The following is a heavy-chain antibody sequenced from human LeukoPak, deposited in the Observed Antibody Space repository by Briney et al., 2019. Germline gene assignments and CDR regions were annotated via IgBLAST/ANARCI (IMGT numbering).Heavy chain of an antibody. CDR3: ARPRGRYCSSTSCTRGAYYFDY. V-gene: IGHV4-61*02. Sequence: SQTLSLTCTVSGGSISSGSYYWSWTRQPAGKGLEWIGRIYTSGSTNYNPSLKSRVTISVDTSKNQFSLKLSSVTAADTAVYYCARPRGRYCSSTSCTRGAYYFDYWGQGTLVTVSS. CDR2: IYTSGST. J-gene: IGHJ4*02. CDR1: GGSISSGSYY. D-gene: IGHD2-2*01.